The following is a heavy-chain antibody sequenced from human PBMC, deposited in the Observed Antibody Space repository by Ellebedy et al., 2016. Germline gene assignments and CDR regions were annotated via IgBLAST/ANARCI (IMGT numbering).Heavy chain of an antibody. D-gene: IGHD2/OR15-2a*01. CDR2: IYYNGNT. J-gene: IGHJ3*01. CDR1: GGSISSGGYS. Sequence: SETLSLTCAVSGGSISSGGYSWSWIRQPPGKGLEWIGYIYYNGNTYYNPSLESRLTISIDRSKNQSSLNLSSVTAADTAVYYCARAFYLSAFDVWGQGTPVTVSS. V-gene: IGHV4-30-2*01. CDR3: ARAFYLSAFDV.